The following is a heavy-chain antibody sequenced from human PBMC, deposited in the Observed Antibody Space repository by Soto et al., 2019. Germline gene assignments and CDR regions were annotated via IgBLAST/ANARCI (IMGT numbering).Heavy chain of an antibody. J-gene: IGHJ3*02. CDR1: GFTFSNAW. Sequence: EVQLVESGGGLVKPGGSLRLSCAASGFTFSNAWMNWVRQAPGKGLEWVGRIKSKTDDGTTDYAAPVKGRFTISRDDSKNTLYLQMNSLKTEDTAVYYCTTDGGYYDSSGYYATLGLFIWGQGTMVTVSS. CDR2: IKSKTDDGTT. CDR3: TTDGGYYDSSGYYATLGLFI. D-gene: IGHD3-22*01. V-gene: IGHV3-15*07.